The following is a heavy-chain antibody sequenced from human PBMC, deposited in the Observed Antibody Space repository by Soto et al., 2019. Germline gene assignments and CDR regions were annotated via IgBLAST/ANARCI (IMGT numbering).Heavy chain of an antibody. J-gene: IGHJ4*02. D-gene: IGHD3-10*01. CDR1: GYTFTSYD. CDR3: VLLWFGEPEGIVFDY. CDR2: MNPNSGNT. V-gene: IGHV1-8*01. Sequence: GASVKVSCKASGYTFTSYDINWVRQATGQGLEWMGWMNPNSGNTGYAQKFQGRVTMTRNTSISTAYMELSSLRSEDTAVYYCVLLWFGEPEGIVFDYWGQGTLVTVSS.